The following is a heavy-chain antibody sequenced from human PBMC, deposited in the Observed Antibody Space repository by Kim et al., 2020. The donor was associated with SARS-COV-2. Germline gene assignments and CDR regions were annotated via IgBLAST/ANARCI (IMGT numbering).Heavy chain of an antibody. J-gene: IGHJ6*02. Sequence: GGSLRLSCAASGFTFSDYYMSWIRQAPGKGLEWVSYISSSSSSYTNYADSVKGRFTISRDNAKNSLYLQMNSLRGEDTAVYYCASYKWKRGNFFSLNYYYYNGMDVWGQGTTVTVSS. CDR1: GFTFSDYY. D-gene: IGHD1-20*01. CDR3: ASYKWKRGNFFSLNYYYYNGMDV. V-gene: IGHV3-11*03. CDR2: ISSSSSSYT.